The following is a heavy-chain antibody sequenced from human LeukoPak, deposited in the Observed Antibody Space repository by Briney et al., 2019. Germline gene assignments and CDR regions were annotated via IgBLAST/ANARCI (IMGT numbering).Heavy chain of an antibody. V-gene: IGHV4-59*12. D-gene: IGHD6-19*01. CDR2: ILYSGTT. Sequence: SETLSLTCTVSDDSITIYYWSWIRQPPGKGLEWIGSILYSGTTYYSSSLKSRVTMSVHTSKTQFSLKLSSVTAADTALYYCARGSSLLRPRNSGWGGAFDVWGQGTVVPVSS. CDR1: DDSITIYY. CDR3: ARGSSLLRPRNSGWGGAFDV. J-gene: IGHJ3*01.